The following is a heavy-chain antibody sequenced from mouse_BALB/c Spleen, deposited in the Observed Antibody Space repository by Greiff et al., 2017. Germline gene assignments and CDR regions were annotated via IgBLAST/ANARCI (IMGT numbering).Heavy chain of an antibody. D-gene: IGHD1-1*01. V-gene: IGHV1S22*01. J-gene: IGHJ2*01. CDR2: IYPGSGST. Sequence: LQQPGSELVRPGASVKLSCTASGYTFTSYWMHWVKQRHGQGLEWIGNIYPGSGSTNYDEKFKSKGTLTVDTSSSTAYMHLSSLTSEDSAVYYCTREGIYYGDYWGQGTTLTVSS. CDR1: GYTFTSYW. CDR3: TREGIYYGDY.